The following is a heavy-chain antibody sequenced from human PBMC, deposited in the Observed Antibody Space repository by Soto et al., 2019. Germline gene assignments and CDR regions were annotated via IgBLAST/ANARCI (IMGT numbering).Heavy chain of an antibody. CDR1: GGPISSSNW. Sequence: SETLSLTCAVSGGPISSSNWWSWVRQPPGKGLEWIGEIYHSGSTNYNPSLKSRVTISVDKSKNQFSLKLSSVTAADTAVYYCASSLTYGDYSDYWGQGTLVTVSS. CDR2: IYHSGST. CDR3: ASSLTYGDYSDY. V-gene: IGHV4-4*02. D-gene: IGHD4-17*01. J-gene: IGHJ4*02.